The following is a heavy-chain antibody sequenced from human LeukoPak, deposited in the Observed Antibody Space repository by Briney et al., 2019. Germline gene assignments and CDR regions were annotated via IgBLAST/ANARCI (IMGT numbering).Heavy chain of an antibody. J-gene: IGHJ4*02. V-gene: IGHV4-39*01. Sequence: SETLSLTCTVSAGSISSTSHHWGWIRQSPGKGLEWIGSLYSGRTTYYNPSLDSRVTISVVTSKNQFSLQPNSVTAADTAVYYCVRHDGRGGATMGALDSWGQGSLVTVSS. D-gene: IGHD5-12*01. CDR2: LYSGRTT. CDR3: VRHDGRGGATMGALDS. CDR1: AGSISSTSHH.